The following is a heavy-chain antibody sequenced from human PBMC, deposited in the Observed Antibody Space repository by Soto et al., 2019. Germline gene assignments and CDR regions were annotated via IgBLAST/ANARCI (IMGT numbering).Heavy chain of an antibody. CDR1: GDSISSSSYY. CDR2: IYYSGST. D-gene: IGHD6-19*01. V-gene: IGHV4-39*01. J-gene: IGHJ4*02. Sequence: SETLSLTCTVSGDSISSSSYYWGWIRQPPGKGLEWIGSIYYSGSTYHNPSLKSRVTISVDTPKNPFSLKLSSVTAADTAVYYCARPPPLAVAGIQYYFDYWGQGTLVTVSS. CDR3: ARPPPLAVAGIQYYFDY.